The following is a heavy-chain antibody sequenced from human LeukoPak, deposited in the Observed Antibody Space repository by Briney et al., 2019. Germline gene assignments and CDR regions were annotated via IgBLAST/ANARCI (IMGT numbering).Heavy chain of an antibody. J-gene: IGHJ3*02. CDR3: ARDQSGYGDYHASFDI. Sequence: PSETLSLTCAVYGGSFSGYYWSWIRQPPGKGLEWIGEINHSGSTNYNPSLKSRVTISVDTSKNQFSLKLSSVTAADTAVYYCARDQSGYGDYHASFDIWGQGTMVTVSS. D-gene: IGHD4-17*01. V-gene: IGHV4-34*01. CDR2: INHSGST. CDR1: GGSFSGYY.